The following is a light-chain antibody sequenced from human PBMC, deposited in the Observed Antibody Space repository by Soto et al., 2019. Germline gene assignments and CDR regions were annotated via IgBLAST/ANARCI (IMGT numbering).Light chain of an antibody. CDR1: QSVTSSS. Sequence: EIVLTQFPGTLSLSPGXRATLSCRASQSVTSSSLAWYQQKVGRAPRVLIYGASNRATGIPDRFSGSGSGTDYTLTISSLEPEDFAVYYCQQRLSWPITFGQGTRLEIK. V-gene: IGKV3D-20*02. J-gene: IGKJ5*01. CDR3: QQRLSWPIT. CDR2: GAS.